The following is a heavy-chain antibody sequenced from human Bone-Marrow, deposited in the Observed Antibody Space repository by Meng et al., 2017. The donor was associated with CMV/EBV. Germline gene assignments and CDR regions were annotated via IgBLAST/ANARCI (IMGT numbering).Heavy chain of an antibody. J-gene: IGHJ6*02. Sequence: SETLSLTCAVYGGSFSGYYWSWIRQPPGKGLEWIGEINHSGSTNYNPSLKSRVTISVDTSKNQFSLKLSSVTAADTAVYYCARSSHSSTSGYYYYYGVDVWGQGTTVTVSS. CDR3: ARSSHSSTSGYYYYYGVDV. CDR2: INHSGST. D-gene: IGHD2-2*01. V-gene: IGHV4-34*01. CDR1: GGSFSGYY.